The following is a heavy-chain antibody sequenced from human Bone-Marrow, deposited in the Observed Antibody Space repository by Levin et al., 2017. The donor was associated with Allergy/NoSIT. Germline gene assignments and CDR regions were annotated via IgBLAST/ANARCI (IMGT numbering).Heavy chain of an antibody. Sequence: SETLSLTCTVSGGSISGNTYYWNWIRQPAGKGLEWIGHIYTTGGTNYNPSLKSRVNISLDTSKNQFSLKLSSVTAADTAVYYCAVAYCGGDCPIDPWGQGTLVTVSS. D-gene: IGHD2-21*02. CDR3: AVAYCGGDCPIDP. CDR2: IYTTGGT. V-gene: IGHV4-61*09. J-gene: IGHJ5*02. CDR1: GGSISGNTYY.